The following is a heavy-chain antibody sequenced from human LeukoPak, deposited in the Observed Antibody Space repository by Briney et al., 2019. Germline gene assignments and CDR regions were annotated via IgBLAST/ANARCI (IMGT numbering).Heavy chain of an antibody. CDR1: GGSIRSYY. V-gene: IGHV4-59*01. D-gene: IGHD3-3*01. Sequence: PSETPSLTCTVSGGSIRSYYWSWIRQPPGKGLEWIGYIYFSGSTSYNPSLKSRVTISVDRSKNQFSLKLSSVAAADTAVYYCARSYDTNFDYWGQGTLVTDPS. CDR3: ARSYDTNFDY. J-gene: IGHJ4*02. CDR2: IYFSGST.